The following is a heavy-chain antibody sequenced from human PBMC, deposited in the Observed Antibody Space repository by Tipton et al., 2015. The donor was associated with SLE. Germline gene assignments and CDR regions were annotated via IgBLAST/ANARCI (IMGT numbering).Heavy chain of an antibody. Sequence: GLVKPSGTLSLTCAVSGGSISSSNWWSWVRQPPGKGLEWIGTVYHTGNTYYNPSLKSRVTMSVDTSKNQFSLKLNSVTAADTAVYYCARGGPRTYYDFWSGSPFDSWGQGTLVTVSS. CDR3: ARGGPRTYYDFWSGSPFDS. J-gene: IGHJ4*02. CDR2: VYHTGNT. CDR1: GGSISSSNW. D-gene: IGHD3-3*01. V-gene: IGHV4-4*02.